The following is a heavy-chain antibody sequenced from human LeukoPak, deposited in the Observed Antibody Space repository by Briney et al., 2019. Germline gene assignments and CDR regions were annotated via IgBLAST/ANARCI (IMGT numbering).Heavy chain of an antibody. D-gene: IGHD1-26*01. CDR1: GFTFCDYA. CDR3: ARELVGAISLDY. Sequence: GRSLRLSCAASGFTFCDYAMHWVRQAPGKGLEWVSGISYNSRSIGYVDSVKGRFTISRDNAKNSLYLQMNSLRAEDTAVYYCARELVGAISLDYWGQGTLVTVSS. J-gene: IGHJ4*02. CDR2: ISYNSRSI. V-gene: IGHV3-9*01.